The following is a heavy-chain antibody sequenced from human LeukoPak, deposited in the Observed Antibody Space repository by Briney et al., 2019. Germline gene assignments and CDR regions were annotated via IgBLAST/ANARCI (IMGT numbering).Heavy chain of an antibody. CDR2: IDSDDNK. J-gene: IGHJ4*02. D-gene: IGHD3-22*01. V-gene: IGHV3-23*01. CDR3: ARDGPYDSSGYFDY. CDR1: GFTFSDCA. Sequence: GGSLRLSCAASGFTFSDCAMTWVRQAPGKGLEWVSSIDSDDNKHYSESAKGRFAISRDNSKNTLFLQMNSLRAEDTAVYYCARDGPYDSSGYFDYWGQGTLVTVSS.